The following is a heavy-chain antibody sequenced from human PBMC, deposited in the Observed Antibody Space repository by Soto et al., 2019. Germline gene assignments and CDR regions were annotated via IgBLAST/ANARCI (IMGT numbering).Heavy chain of an antibody. CDR1: GGSISSGGYY. CDR3: ARATPLERPNGYYYGMDV. Sequence: ASETLSLTCTVSGGSISSGGYYWSWIRQHPGKGLEWIGYIYYSGSTYYNPSLKSRVTISVDTSKNQFSLKLSSVTAADTAVYYCARATPLERPNGYYYGMDVWGQGTTVTVSS. J-gene: IGHJ6*02. CDR2: IYYSGST. D-gene: IGHD1-1*01. V-gene: IGHV4-31*03.